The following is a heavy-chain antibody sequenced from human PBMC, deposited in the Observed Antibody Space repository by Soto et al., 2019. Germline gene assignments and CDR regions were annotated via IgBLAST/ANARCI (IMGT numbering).Heavy chain of an antibody. Sequence: ASVKVSCKASGYTFTSYAMHWVRQAPGQRLEWMGWINAGNGNTKYSLKFQGRVTITRDTSASTAYMELSSLRSEDTAVYYCATQFPRGDYFLWGQGTLVTVSS. V-gene: IGHV1-3*01. CDR2: INAGNGNT. J-gene: IGHJ4*02. CDR3: ATQFPRGDYFL. D-gene: IGHD4-17*01. CDR1: GYTFTSYA.